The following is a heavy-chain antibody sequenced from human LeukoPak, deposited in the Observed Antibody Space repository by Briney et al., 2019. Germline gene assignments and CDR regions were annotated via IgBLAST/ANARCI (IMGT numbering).Heavy chain of an antibody. CDR3: ARARGTAMVAYFDY. V-gene: IGHV4-59*08. Sequence: SETLSLTCTVSGGSISSYFWSWIRQPPGKGLEWIGYIYYSGSTYYNPSLKSRVTISVDTSKNQFSLKLSSVTAADTAVYYCARARGTAMVAYFDYWGQGTLVTVSS. J-gene: IGHJ4*02. D-gene: IGHD5-18*01. CDR2: IYYSGST. CDR1: GGSISSYF.